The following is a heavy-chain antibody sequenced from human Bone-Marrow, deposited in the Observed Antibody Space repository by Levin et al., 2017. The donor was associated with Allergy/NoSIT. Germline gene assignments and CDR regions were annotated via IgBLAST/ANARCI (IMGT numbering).Heavy chain of an antibody. J-gene: IGHJ4*02. CDR3: ARDGGIIDY. V-gene: IGHV3-11*01. Sequence: GESLKISCTASGFTLSDYYISWIRQPPGKGLEWLSYINKAGTTIYYADSVRGRFTISRDNAKQSVYLQMNSLRAEDTAVYYCARDGGIIDYWGQGTLVTVSS. D-gene: IGHD2-21*01. CDR1: GFTLSDYY. CDR2: INKAGTTI.